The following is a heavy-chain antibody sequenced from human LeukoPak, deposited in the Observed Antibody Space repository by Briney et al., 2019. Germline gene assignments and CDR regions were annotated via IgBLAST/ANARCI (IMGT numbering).Heavy chain of an antibody. CDR2: MNPNNDNT. CDR3: ARVSYYYDSSGYYYFDY. D-gene: IGHD3-22*01. V-gene: IGHV1-8*02. J-gene: IGHJ4*02. CDR1: GYTFTNYV. Sequence: ASVKVSCKASGYTFTNYVINWVRQATGQGLEWLGWMNPNNDNTGYAQKFQGRVTMTRDTSISTAYMELSRLRPDDTAVYYCARVSYYYDSSGYYYFDYWGQGTLVTVSS.